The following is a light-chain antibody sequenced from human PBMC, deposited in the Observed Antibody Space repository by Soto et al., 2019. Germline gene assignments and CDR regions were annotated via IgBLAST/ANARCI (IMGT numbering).Light chain of an antibody. J-gene: IGKJ4*01. CDR3: QRRSSGLT. CDR2: DAS. CDR1: QRVPSY. Sequence: EIVLTQSPATLSLSPGERATLSCRASQRVPSYFAWYQQKPGQAPRLLIYDASNRAIGIPARFSGRGSGTDFTLNISRLETEDFAVYFCQRRSSGLTFGGGTRVDIK. V-gene: IGKV3-11*01.